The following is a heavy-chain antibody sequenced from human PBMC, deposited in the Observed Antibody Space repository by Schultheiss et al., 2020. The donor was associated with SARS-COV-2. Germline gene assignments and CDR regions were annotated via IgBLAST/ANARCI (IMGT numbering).Heavy chain of an antibody. J-gene: IGHJ4*02. CDR2: IIPIFGTA. Sequence: SVKVSCKASGGTFSSYAISWVRQAPGQGLEWMGGIIPIFGTANYAQKFQGRVTMTTDTSTSTAYMELTSLTSDDTAVYYCASRGGFWGQGTVVTVAS. CDR3: ASRGGF. CDR1: GGTFSSYA. V-gene: IGHV1-69*05. D-gene: IGHD3-10*01.